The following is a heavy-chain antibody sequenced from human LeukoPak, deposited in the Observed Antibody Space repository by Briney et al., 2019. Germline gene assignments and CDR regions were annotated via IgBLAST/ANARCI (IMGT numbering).Heavy chain of an antibody. D-gene: IGHD6-13*01. CDR3: ARGGLTPIAAADTLTHFDS. CDR2: INHSGST. V-gene: IGHV4-34*01. J-gene: IGHJ4*02. CDR1: GGSFSGYY. Sequence: SETLSLTCAVYGGSFSGYYWSWIRQPPGKGLEWIGEINHSGSTNYNPSLKSRVTISVDTSKNQFSLKLSSVTAADTAVYYCARGGLTPIAAADTLTHFDSWGQGTLVTVSS.